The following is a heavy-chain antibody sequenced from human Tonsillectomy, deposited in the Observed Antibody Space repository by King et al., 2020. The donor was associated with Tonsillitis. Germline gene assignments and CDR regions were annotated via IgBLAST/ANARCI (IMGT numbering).Heavy chain of an antibody. CDR1: GFTFSSYS. J-gene: IGHJ4*02. Sequence: VQLVESGGGLVKPGGSLRLSCAASGFTFSSYSMNWVRQAPGKGLEWVSSISSSIIYIYYADSVKGRFTISRDNAKNSLYLQMNSLRAEDTAVYYCTREGPYKWNENDYWGQGTLVTVSS. CDR3: TREGPYKWNENDY. V-gene: IGHV3-21*01. D-gene: IGHD1-20*01. CDR2: ISSSIIYI.